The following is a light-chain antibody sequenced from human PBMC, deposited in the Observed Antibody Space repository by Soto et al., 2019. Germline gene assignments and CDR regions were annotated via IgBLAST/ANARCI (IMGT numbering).Light chain of an antibody. CDR2: GAS. Sequence: EIVLTQSPGTLSLSPGERATLSCRASQSISSSYLAWYQQKPGQAPRLLIYGASSRDTGIPDRFSGSGSGTDFTLTISRLEPEDFAVYYCQHYGSLPRTFGQGTKLEIK. V-gene: IGKV3-20*01. CDR1: QSISSSY. J-gene: IGKJ2*01. CDR3: QHYGSLPRT.